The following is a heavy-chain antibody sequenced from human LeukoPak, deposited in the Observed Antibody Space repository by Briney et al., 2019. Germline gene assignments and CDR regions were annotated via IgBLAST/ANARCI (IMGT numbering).Heavy chain of an antibody. CDR2: IYHSGST. D-gene: IGHD2/OR15-2a*01. V-gene: IGHV4-4*02. CDR3: ARVSKTFEGNDY. CDR1: GGSISSSNW. Sequence: SETLSLTCAVSGGSISSSNWWSWVRQPPGKGLWWIGEIYHSGSTNYNPSLKSRVTISVDKYKHQFSLKLSSVTAADTAVYYCARVSKTFEGNDYWGQGTLVTVSS. J-gene: IGHJ4*02.